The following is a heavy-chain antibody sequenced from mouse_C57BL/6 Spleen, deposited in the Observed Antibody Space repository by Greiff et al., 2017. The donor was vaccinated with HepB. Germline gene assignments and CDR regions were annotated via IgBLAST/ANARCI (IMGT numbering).Heavy chain of an antibody. Sequence: EVQRVESGGGLVKPGGSLKLSCAASGFTFSDYGMHWVRQAPEKGLEWVAYISSGSSTIYYADTVKGRFTISRDNAKNTLFLQMTSLRSEDTAMYYCARSYYDYGGSYFDYWGQGTTLTVSS. CDR1: GFTFSDYG. D-gene: IGHD2-4*01. CDR3: ARSYYDYGGSYFDY. J-gene: IGHJ2*01. CDR2: ISSGSSTI. V-gene: IGHV5-17*01.